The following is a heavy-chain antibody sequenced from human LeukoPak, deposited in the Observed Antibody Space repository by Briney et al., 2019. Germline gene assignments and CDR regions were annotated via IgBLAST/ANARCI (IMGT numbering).Heavy chain of an antibody. V-gene: IGHV3-30*02. J-gene: IGHJ3*02. CDR2: IRDDGSNK. D-gene: IGHD6-13*01. CDR1: GFTFSSYG. Sequence: GGSLRLSCAASGFTFSSYGMHWVRQAPGKGLEWGAFIRDDGSNKYYADSVKGRFTISRDNSKNTLYLQMNSLRAEDTAVYYCAKRRGKAAGSVGAFDIWGQGTMVTVSS. CDR3: AKRRGKAAGSVGAFDI.